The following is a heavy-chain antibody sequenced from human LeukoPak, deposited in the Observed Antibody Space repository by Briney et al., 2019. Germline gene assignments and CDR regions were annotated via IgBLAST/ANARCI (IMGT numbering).Heavy chain of an antibody. CDR3: ARDLRYYDFWSGRGNYGMDV. D-gene: IGHD3-3*01. CDR2: VYYSGST. V-gene: IGHV4-59*01. CDR1: GGSISNYY. J-gene: IGHJ6*02. Sequence: SETLSLTCTVSGGSISNYYWTWIRQPPGKGLEWIAYVYYSGSTNYNPSLKSRVTISVDTSKNQFSLKLSSVTAADTAVYYCARDLRYYDFWSGRGNYGMDVWGQGTTVTVSS.